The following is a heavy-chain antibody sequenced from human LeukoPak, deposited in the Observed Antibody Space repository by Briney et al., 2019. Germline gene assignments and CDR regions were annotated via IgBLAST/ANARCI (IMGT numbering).Heavy chain of an antibody. CDR3: ARHQPRIATTDTGSSGAFDM. CDR2: IYPGDSDT. CDR1: GYSFANYW. D-gene: IGHD6-13*01. Sequence: GESLKISCKGSGYSFANYWIGWVRQMPGKGLEWMGIIYPGDSDTRYTPSFQGQVTISADKSISTAYLQWSSLKASDTAMYYCARHQPRIATTDTGSSGAFDMWGQGTMVTVSS. J-gene: IGHJ3*02. V-gene: IGHV5-51*01.